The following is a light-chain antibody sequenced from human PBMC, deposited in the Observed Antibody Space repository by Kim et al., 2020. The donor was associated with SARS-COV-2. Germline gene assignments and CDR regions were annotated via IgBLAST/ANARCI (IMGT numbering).Light chain of an antibody. V-gene: IGLV2-8*01. CDR2: EVS. CDR3: SSYAGSNIVV. Sequence: GQSVTISCTVTSSDVGAYNYVSWYQQLPGKAPKLMIYEVSERPSGVPDRFSGSKSGNTASLTVSGLQADDEADYYCSSYAGSNIVVFGGGTQLTVL. J-gene: IGLJ2*01. CDR1: SSDVGAYNY.